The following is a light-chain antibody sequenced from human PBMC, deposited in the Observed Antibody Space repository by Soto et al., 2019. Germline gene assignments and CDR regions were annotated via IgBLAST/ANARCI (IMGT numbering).Light chain of an antibody. J-gene: IGLJ3*02. CDR3: CSYAGSYSWV. V-gene: IGLV2-11*01. CDR2: DVT. Sequence: QSALTQPRSVSGSPGQSVTISCTGTSSNVGGYNYVSWYQQHPGIAPQLIIYDVTKRPSGVPDRFSGSKSGNTASLTISGLQAEDEADYYCCSYAGSYSWVFGGRTKVTVL. CDR1: SSNVGGYNY.